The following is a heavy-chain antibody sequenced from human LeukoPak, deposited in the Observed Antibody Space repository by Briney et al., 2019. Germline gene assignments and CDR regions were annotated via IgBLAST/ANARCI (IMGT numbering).Heavy chain of an antibody. J-gene: IGHJ4*02. CDR1: GYTFTESG. CDR2: VDPVNGKT. Sequence: ASVKVSCKASGYTFTESGISWLRQAPGQRPEWMGWVDPVNGKTNYAQKFRGRVTMTTDTSTSTAYMELRSLRSDDTAVYYCARADDILTGYYDYWGQGTLVTVSS. V-gene: IGHV1-18*04. D-gene: IGHD3-9*01. CDR3: ARADDILTGYYDY.